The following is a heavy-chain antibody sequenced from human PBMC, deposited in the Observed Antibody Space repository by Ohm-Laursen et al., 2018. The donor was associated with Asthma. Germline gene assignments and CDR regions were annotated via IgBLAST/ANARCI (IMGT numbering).Heavy chain of an antibody. J-gene: IGHJ4*02. CDR3: AKGYYSDSSGYYYLYYFDY. V-gene: IGHV3-23*01. Sequence: SLRLSCAASGFTFSTYAMTWVCQAPGKGLEWVSTITDSGGSTYYADSVKGRFTISRDNSMNTLYLQMNSLRAEDTAVYYCAKGYYSDSSGYYYLYYFDYWGQGTLVTVSS. CDR1: GFTFSTYA. CDR2: ITDSGGST. D-gene: IGHD3-22*01.